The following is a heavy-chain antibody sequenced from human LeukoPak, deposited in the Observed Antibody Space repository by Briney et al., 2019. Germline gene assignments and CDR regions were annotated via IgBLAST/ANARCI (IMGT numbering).Heavy chain of an antibody. CDR2: INPNSGGT. CDR1: GYTFTGYY. D-gene: IGHD3-10*01. Sequence: ASVKVSCKASGYTFTGYYMHWVRQAPGRGLEWMGWINPNSGGTNYAQKFQGRVTMTRDTSISTAYMELSRLRSDDTAVYYCARDRFTMVRGIIVLTNWGQGTLVTVSS. J-gene: IGHJ4*02. CDR3: ARDRFTMVRGIIVLTN. V-gene: IGHV1-2*02.